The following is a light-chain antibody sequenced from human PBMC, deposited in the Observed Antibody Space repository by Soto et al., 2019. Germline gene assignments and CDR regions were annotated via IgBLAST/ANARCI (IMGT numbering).Light chain of an antibody. J-gene: IGKJ2*01. CDR3: QQHGGSPPYT. Sequence: EVVLTQSPGTLSLSPGDRATVSCRASQTVHSSFFAWYQQKGGQAPRLLIYGTSNRAAGIPDRFSGHGSGTDFTLTIDALEPEDFAMYFCQQHGGSPPYTFGRGT. CDR2: GTS. CDR1: QTVHSSF. V-gene: IGKV3-20*01.